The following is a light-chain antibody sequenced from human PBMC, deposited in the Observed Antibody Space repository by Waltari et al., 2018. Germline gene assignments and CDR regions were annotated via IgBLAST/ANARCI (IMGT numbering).Light chain of an antibody. J-gene: IGKJ1*01. Sequence: DIQMTQSPSSLSASVGDRVTITCRASQGIRNYLAWYQQKPGKVPKLLIYAASTLQSGVPSRVSGSGSGTDFIFTICSLQPEDVATYYCQKYNSDPPWTFGEGTKVEIK. CDR1: QGIRNY. V-gene: IGKV1-27*01. CDR3: QKYNSDPPWT. CDR2: AAS.